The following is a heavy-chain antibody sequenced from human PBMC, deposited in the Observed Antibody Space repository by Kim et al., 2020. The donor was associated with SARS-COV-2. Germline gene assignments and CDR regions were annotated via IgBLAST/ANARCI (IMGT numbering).Heavy chain of an antibody. D-gene: IGHD1-7*01. Sequence: GGSLRLSCAASGFTFSSYSMNWVRQAPGKGLEWVSYISSSSSTIYYADSVKGRFTISRDNAKNSLYLQMNSLRDEDTAVYYCARGWYNWNYVSLGLVWGQGTTVTVSS. J-gene: IGHJ6*02. CDR3: ARGWYNWNYVSLGLV. V-gene: IGHV3-48*02. CDR1: GFTFSSYS. CDR2: ISSSSSTI.